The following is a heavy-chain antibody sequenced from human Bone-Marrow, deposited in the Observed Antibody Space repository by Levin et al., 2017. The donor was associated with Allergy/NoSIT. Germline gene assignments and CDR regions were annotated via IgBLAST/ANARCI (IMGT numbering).Heavy chain of an antibody. CDR2: ISGSGGTI. D-gene: IGHD3-3*01. J-gene: IGHJ6*04. CDR3: AKCDGDFRSASDV. Sequence: GGSLRLSCAASGFTFSSHAMSWVRQAPGKGLVWVSGISGSGGTIYYADSVKGRFAISRDNSKNTLYLQMNSLRAEDTAAYYCAKCDGDFRSASDVWGKGTAVTVSS. CDR1: GFTFSSHA. V-gene: IGHV3-23*01.